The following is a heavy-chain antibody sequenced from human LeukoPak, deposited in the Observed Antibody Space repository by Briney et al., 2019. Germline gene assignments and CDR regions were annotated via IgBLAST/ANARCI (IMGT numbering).Heavy chain of an antibody. V-gene: IGHV1-2*02. CDR3: ARGRGELDSWFDP. CDR1: GYTFTGYY. D-gene: IGHD6-13*01. J-gene: IGHJ5*02. Sequence: GASVKVSCKASGYTFTGYYMHWVRQAPGQGVEWMGWINPNRGGTNYAQKFQGRVTITRETAISTAYMELSRLRSDDTAVYYCARGRGELDSWFDPWGQGTLVTVSS. CDR2: INPNRGGT.